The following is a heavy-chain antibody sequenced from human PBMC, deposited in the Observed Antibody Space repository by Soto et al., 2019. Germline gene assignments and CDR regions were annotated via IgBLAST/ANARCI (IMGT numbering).Heavy chain of an antibody. Sequence: ASVQVSCKASGYTFTGYYMHWVRQAPGQGLEWMGWINPNSGGTNYAQKFQGWVTMTRDTSISTAYMELSRLRSDDTAVYYCARDPSSGYHHYYYYGMDVWGQGTTVTVSS. V-gene: IGHV1-2*04. CDR2: INPNSGGT. D-gene: IGHD3-22*01. CDR1: GYTFTGYY. J-gene: IGHJ6*02. CDR3: ARDPSSGYHHYYYYGMDV.